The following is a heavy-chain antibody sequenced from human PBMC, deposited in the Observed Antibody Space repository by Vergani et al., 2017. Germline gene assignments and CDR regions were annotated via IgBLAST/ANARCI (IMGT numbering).Heavy chain of an antibody. V-gene: IGHV3-30*02. J-gene: IGHJ4*02. Sequence: QLQLVESGGGVVQPGGSLRLSCAASGFTFSSYGMHWVRQAPGKGLEWVAFIRYDGSNKYYADSLKGRFTISRDNSKNTLFLQMNSLRAESTAVYYCAGTGYSNGWSDYWGQGTLVIVSS. CDR3: AGTGYSNGWSDY. CDR1: GFTFSSYG. CDR2: IRYDGSNK. D-gene: IGHD6-19*01.